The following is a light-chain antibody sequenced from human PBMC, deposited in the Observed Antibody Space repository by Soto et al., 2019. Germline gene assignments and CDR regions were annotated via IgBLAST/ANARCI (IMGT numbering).Light chain of an antibody. CDR2: AAS. V-gene: IGKV1-9*01. CDR1: QSISSY. Sequence: DIQMTQFPSTLSASVGDRVTITCRASQSISSYLAWYQQKPGKAPKLLIYAASTLQSGVPSRFSGSGSGTEFTLTISSLQPEDFATYYCQQLNSYPAFGQGTKVDIK. CDR3: QQLNSYPA. J-gene: IGKJ1*01.